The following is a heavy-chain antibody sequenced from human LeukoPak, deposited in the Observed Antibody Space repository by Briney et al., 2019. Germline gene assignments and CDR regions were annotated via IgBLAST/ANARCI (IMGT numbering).Heavy chain of an antibody. CDR2: IRKDGTRE. CDR3: TSLGTL. Sequence: PGGSLRLSCAASGSMFSNFGRHWVRQAPGKGLEWLAFIRKDGTREECRDSVKGRFTISRDNSKNIMFLQMNSLRVDDTAMYYCTSLGTLWGQGTLVTVSS. J-gene: IGHJ4*02. CDR1: GSMFSNFG. V-gene: IGHV3-30*02.